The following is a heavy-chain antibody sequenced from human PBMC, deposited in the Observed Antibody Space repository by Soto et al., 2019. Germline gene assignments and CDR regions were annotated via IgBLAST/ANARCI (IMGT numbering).Heavy chain of an antibody. J-gene: IGHJ3*02. V-gene: IGHV6-1*01. CDR1: GDSVSSNSAA. CDR2: TYYRSKWYN. D-gene: IGHD2-8*01. CDR3: ARALPIPIVLMVPGAFDI. Sequence: PSQTLSLTCAISGDSVSSNSAAWNWIRQSPSRGLEWLGRTYYRSKWYNDYAVSVKSRITINPDTSKNQFSLQLNSVTPEDTAVYYCARALPIPIVLMVPGAFDIWGQGTMVTVSS.